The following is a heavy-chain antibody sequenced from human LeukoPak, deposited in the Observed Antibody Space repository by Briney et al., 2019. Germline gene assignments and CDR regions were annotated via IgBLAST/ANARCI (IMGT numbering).Heavy chain of an antibody. CDR3: AKDNYGGIFAS. V-gene: IGHV3-23*01. CDR2: ISDTVRDT. D-gene: IGHD4-17*01. CDR1: GFTLSAYG. J-gene: IGHJ4*02. Sequence: GGSLRLSCAASGFTLSAYGMSWVRQAPGKGLEWVSHISDTVRDTWYANSVKGRFIISRDNSRDTVYLQMSSLRPEDTALYFCAKDNYGGIFASWGQGTLVTVSS.